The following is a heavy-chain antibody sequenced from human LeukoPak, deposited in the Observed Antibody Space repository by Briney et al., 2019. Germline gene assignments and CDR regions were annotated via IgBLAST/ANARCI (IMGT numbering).Heavy chain of an antibody. V-gene: IGHV4-38-2*02. CDR2: VFHSGNT. CDR1: GYSISSTYY. J-gene: IGHJ5*02. D-gene: IGHD2-15*01. Sequence: SETLSLTCTVSGYSISSTYYWGWIRQPPGKGLEWVGSVFHSGNTYYNPSLKSRLTISADTSKNKFSLTLTSVTAADTAVYYCARGAPLSVYCSGGSCYSNWFDPWGQGTLVTVSS. CDR3: ARGAPLSVYCSGGSCYSNWFDP.